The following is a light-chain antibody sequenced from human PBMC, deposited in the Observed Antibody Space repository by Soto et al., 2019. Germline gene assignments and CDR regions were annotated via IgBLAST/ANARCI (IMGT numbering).Light chain of an antibody. Sequence: IQLTQSPSSLSASVGDRVTITCRASQGISSYLAWYQQKPGKAPKLLIYAASTLQSGVPSRFSGSGSGTEFTLTISSLQPDDFATYYCQQYNSYSWTFGQGTKGDIK. V-gene: IGKV1-9*01. CDR1: QGISSY. CDR3: QQYNSYSWT. CDR2: AAS. J-gene: IGKJ1*01.